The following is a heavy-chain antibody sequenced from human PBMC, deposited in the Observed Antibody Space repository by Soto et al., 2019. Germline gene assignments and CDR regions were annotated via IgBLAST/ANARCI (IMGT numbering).Heavy chain of an antibody. V-gene: IGHV4-39*01. J-gene: IGHJ5*02. D-gene: IGHD3-22*01. Sequence: SETLSLTCTVSGGSISSSSYYWGWIRQPPGKGLEWIGSIYYSGSTYYNPSLESRVTISVDTSKNQFSLKLSSVTAADTAVYYCARHLPYYYDSSGYYPFDPWGQGTLVTVSS. CDR2: IYYSGST. CDR3: ARHLPYYYDSSGYYPFDP. CDR1: GGSISSSSYY.